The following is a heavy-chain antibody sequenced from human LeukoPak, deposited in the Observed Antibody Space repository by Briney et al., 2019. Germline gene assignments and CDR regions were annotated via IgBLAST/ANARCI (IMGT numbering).Heavy chain of an antibody. CDR2: ISGSGGST. CDR1: GFTFSSYS. D-gene: IGHD6-6*01. J-gene: IGHJ4*02. V-gene: IGHV3-23*01. Sequence: GGSLRLSCAASGFTFSSYSMNWVRQAPGKGLEWVSAISGSGGSTYYADSVKGRLTISRDNSKNALFLQMNSLRAEDTAVYYCAKGTYSSSPRDYWGQGTLVTVSS. CDR3: AKGTYSSSPRDY.